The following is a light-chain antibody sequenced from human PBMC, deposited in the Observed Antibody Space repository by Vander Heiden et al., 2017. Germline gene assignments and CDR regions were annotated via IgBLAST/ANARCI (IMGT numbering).Light chain of an antibody. CDR1: EIVSCL. Sequence: EIVLTQSPAPASVAPGVRTTLSCRPSEIVSCLVVWYQQKPGQAHRLLIYGASTRATGIPGRFSGSGSRTEFTLTISSLQSEDVAVYFCQQYNNRRSFGHGTKVEIK. CDR2: GAS. J-gene: IGKJ3*01. CDR3: QQYNNRRS. V-gene: IGKV3-15*01.